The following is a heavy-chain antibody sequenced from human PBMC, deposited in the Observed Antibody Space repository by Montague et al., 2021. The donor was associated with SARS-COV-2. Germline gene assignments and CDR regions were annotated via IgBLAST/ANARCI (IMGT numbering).Heavy chain of an antibody. D-gene: IGHD2-15*01. CDR1: GGSISSYY. CDR3: ARHPIGSFPRYGMDV. Sequence: SETLSLTCTVSGGSISSYYWSWIRQPPGKGLEWIGYIYYSGSTNYNPSLKSQVTISVDTSKNQFSLKLSSVAAADTAVYYCARHPIGSFPRYGMDVWGQGTTVTVSS. J-gene: IGHJ6*02. CDR2: IYYSGST. V-gene: IGHV4-59*08.